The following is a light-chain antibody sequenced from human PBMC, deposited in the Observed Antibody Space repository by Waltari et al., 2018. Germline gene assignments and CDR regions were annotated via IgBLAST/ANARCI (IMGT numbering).Light chain of an antibody. J-gene: IGKJ2*01. CDR1: ESIGKY. CDR2: AAS. Sequence: DIQMTQSPSSLSASVGDRITITCRASESIGKYLNWYQQRPGKAPQLLNYAASNLQSGAPSRFSGSGPGTAFTLTISSLRPEDSATYYCQQSYTAPYTFGQGTHLEVK. V-gene: IGKV1-39*01. CDR3: QQSYTAPYT.